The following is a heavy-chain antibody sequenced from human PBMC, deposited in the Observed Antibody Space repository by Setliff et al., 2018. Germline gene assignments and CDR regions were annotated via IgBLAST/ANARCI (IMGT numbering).Heavy chain of an antibody. CDR3: ARATYYYDSSGYFLDAFDI. J-gene: IGHJ3*02. CDR2: IIPIFGTA. Sequence: SVKVSCKASGGTFSSYAISWVRQAPGQGLEWMGGIIPIFGTANYAQKFQGRVTITTDESTSTAYVELSSLRSEDTAVYYCARATYYYDSSGYFLDAFDIWGQGTMVTVSS. V-gene: IGHV1-69*05. CDR1: GGTFSSYA. D-gene: IGHD3-22*01.